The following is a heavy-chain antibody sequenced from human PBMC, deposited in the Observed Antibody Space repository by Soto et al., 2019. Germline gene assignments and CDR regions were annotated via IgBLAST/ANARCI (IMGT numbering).Heavy chain of an antibody. Sequence: QVQLVESGGGVVQPGRSLRLSCAASGFTFSSYGMHWVRQAPGKGLEWVAVISYDGSNKYYADSVKGRFTISRDNSKNTLYLQMNSLRAEDTAVYYCAKDQGLEWEPNYYYYGMDVWGQGTTVTVSS. D-gene: IGHD1-26*01. J-gene: IGHJ6*02. CDR3: AKDQGLEWEPNYYYYGMDV. V-gene: IGHV3-30*18. CDR2: ISYDGSNK. CDR1: GFTFSSYG.